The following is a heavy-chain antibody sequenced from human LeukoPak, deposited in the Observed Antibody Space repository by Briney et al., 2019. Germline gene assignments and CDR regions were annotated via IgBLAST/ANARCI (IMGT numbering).Heavy chain of an antibody. Sequence: ASVKVSCKASGYTFTGYYMHWVRQAPGQGLEWMGWINPNSGGTNYAQKFQGRVTMTRDTSISTAYMELSRLRSDDTAVYYCASTLDYGDPTSFDYWGRGTLVTVSS. D-gene: IGHD4-17*01. CDR1: GYTFTGYY. CDR2: INPNSGGT. J-gene: IGHJ4*02. V-gene: IGHV1-2*02. CDR3: ASTLDYGDPTSFDY.